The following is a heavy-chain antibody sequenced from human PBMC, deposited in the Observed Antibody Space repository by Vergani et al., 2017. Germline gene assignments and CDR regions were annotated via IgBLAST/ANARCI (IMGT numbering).Heavy chain of an antibody. J-gene: IGHJ3*01. CDR3: TKGSVYYHDSAGHGYDPYTGFDL. D-gene: IGHD5-12*01. CDR1: GITFWKFG. CDR2: ISWNSGAV. V-gene: IGHV3-9*01. Sequence: EVDLVESGGGLAQPGGSLRLSCEASGITFWKFGMHWVRQGPGKGLEWVSGISWNSGAVDYADSVRGRFTISRDNAKNSLFLEMNSLRFEDTAVYFCTKGSVYYHDSAGHGYDPYTGFDLWCQGTLVTVSS.